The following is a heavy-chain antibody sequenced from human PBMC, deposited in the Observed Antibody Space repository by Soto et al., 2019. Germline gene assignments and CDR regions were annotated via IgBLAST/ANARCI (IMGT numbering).Heavy chain of an antibody. Sequence: PSETLSLTCTVSGGSISSYYWSWIRQPPGKGLEWIGYIYYSGSTNYNPSLKSRVTISVDTSKNQFSLKLSSVTAADTAVYYCARDRAYGDYFGYWGQGTLVTVSS. V-gene: IGHV4-59*01. J-gene: IGHJ4*02. CDR2: IYYSGST. CDR3: ARDRAYGDYFGY. CDR1: GGSISSYY. D-gene: IGHD4-17*01.